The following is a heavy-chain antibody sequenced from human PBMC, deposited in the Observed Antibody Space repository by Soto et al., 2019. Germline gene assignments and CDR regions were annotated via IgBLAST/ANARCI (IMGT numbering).Heavy chain of an antibody. CDR3: GEHEHENRHVLFAF. CDR1: GYSFTSYW. CDR2: IYPGDSDT. D-gene: IGHD3-10*02. V-gene: IGHV5-51*01. Sequence: GESLKISCKGSGYSFTSYWIGWVRQMPGKGLEWMGIIYPGDSDTRYSPSFQGQVTISADKSISTAYLQWSSLKASDTAMYYCGEHEHENRHVLFAFRGQRTMDTVPS. J-gene: IGHJ3*01.